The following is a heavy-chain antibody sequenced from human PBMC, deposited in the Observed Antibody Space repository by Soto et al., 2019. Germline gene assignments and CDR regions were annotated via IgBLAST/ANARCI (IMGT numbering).Heavy chain of an antibody. J-gene: IGHJ6*03. CDR2: IYYSGST. V-gene: IGHV4-31*03. CDR3: AREPWNDGDYMDV. D-gene: IGHD1-1*01. Sequence: SETLSLTCTVSGGSISSGGYYWSWIRQHPGKGLEWIGYIYYSGSTYYNPSLKSRVTISVDTSKNQFSLKLSSVTAADTAVYYCAREPWNDGDYMDVWGKGTTVTVSS. CDR1: GGSISSGGYY.